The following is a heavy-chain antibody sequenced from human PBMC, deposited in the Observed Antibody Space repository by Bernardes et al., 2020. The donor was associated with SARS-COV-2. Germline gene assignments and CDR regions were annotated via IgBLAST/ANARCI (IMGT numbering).Heavy chain of an antibody. D-gene: IGHD2-2*01. Sequence: ASVKVSCKASGYTFTSYGISWVRQAPGQGLEWMGWISAYNGNTNYAQKLQGRGTMTTDTSTSTAYMELRSLRSDDTAVYYCARGNRLVPAAKLGYWGQGTLVTVSS. J-gene: IGHJ4*02. CDR3: ARGNRLVPAAKLGY. CDR2: ISAYNGNT. CDR1: GYTFTSYG. V-gene: IGHV1-18*01.